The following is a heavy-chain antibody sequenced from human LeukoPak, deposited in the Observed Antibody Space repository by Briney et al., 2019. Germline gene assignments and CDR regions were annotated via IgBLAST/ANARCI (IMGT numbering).Heavy chain of an antibody. V-gene: IGHV3-15*01. Sequence: GGSLRLSCAASGCSISNDWMSWVRQAPGKGLEWVARVKSRSAGETTDYAAPVKGRFTISRDDSKNTLYLQMNSLKTEDTAVYYCTLIQGWGSGSYYRDFWGQGTLVTVSS. D-gene: IGHD3-10*01. J-gene: IGHJ4*02. CDR3: TLIQGWGSGSYYRDF. CDR2: VKSRSAGETT. CDR1: GCSISNDW.